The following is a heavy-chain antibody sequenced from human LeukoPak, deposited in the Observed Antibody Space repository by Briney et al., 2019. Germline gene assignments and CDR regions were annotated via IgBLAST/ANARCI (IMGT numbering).Heavy chain of an antibody. Sequence: KRGESLKISCKGSGYSFTSYLISWGRQMPGKGLEWRGRIDPSDSYINYSPSFQGHVTTSADKSISTAYLQWSSLKASGTAMYYCARQRFDYGYGMDVWGQGTTVTVSS. CDR1: GYSFTSYL. J-gene: IGHJ6*02. CDR2: IDPSDSYI. D-gene: IGHD3-16*01. CDR3: ARQRFDYGYGMDV. V-gene: IGHV5-10-1*01.